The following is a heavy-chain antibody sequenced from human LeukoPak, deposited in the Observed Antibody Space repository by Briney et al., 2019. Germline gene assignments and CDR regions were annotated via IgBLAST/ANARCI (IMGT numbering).Heavy chain of an antibody. J-gene: IGHJ4*02. Sequence: PSETLSLTCTVSGGSISSYYWSWIRQPPGKGLEWIGYIYYSGSTNYNPSLKGRVTISVDTSKNQFSLKLSSVTAADTAVYYCARGRTNSGYDFEYWGQGTLVTVSS. CDR1: GGSISSYY. CDR2: IYYSGST. V-gene: IGHV4-59*08. CDR3: ARGRTNSGYDFEY. D-gene: IGHD5-12*01.